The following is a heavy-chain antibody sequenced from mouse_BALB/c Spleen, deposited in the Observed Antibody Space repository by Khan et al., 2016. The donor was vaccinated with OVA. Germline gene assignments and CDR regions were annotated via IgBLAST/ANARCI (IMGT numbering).Heavy chain of an antibody. CDR3: ARDYWFTY. CDR1: GFTFSNYA. Sequence: EVELVESGGGLVKPGGSLKLSCAASGFTFSNYAMSWVRQSPEKRLEWVASIGSGDSTYYLDTVKGRFTISRDNAMNILYLQMSSQRSGDTAMYYCARDYWFTYWGQGTLVTVSA. J-gene: IGHJ3*01. CDR2: IGSGDST. V-gene: IGHV5-6-5*01.